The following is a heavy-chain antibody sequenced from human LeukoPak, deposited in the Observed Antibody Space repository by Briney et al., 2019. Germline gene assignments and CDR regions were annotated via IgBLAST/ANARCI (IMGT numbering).Heavy chain of an antibody. CDR1: GGSISSYY. CDR3: ASSGDYYDPFQH. D-gene: IGHD3-22*01. Sequence: SETLSLTCTVSGGSISSYYWSWIRQPPGKGLEWIGYTYYSGSTTYNPSLKSRVTISLDTSKNQFSLRLSSVTAADTAVYYCASSGDYYDPFQHWGQGTLVTVSS. J-gene: IGHJ1*01. CDR2: TYYSGST. V-gene: IGHV4-59*01.